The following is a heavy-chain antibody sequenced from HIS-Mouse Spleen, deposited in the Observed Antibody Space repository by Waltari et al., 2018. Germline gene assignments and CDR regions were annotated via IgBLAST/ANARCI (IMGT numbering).Heavy chain of an antibody. J-gene: IGHJ4*02. V-gene: IGHV4-39*01. Sequence: QLQLQESGPGLVKPSETLSLTCTVSGGPISSSSYYWGWIRQPPGKGLEWIGSIYYSGSTYYNPSLKSRVTISVDTSKNQFSLKLSSVTAADTAVYYCARTRAIAARPDFDYWGQGTLVTVSS. D-gene: IGHD6-6*01. CDR1: GGPISSSSYY. CDR2: IYYSGST. CDR3: ARTRAIAARPDFDY.